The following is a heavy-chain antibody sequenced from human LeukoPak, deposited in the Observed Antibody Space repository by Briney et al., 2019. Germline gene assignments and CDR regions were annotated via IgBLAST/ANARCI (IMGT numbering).Heavy chain of an antibody. D-gene: IGHD5-18*01. CDR1: GGSISSYY. CDR3: ARGGTGYSYGGYYYYYMDV. J-gene: IGHJ6*03. V-gene: IGHV4-59*01. Sequence: SETLSLTCTVSGGSISSYYWSWIRQPPGKGLEWIGYIYYSGSTNYNPSLKSRVTISVDTSKNQFSLKLSSVTAADTAVYYCARGGTGYSYGGYYYYYMDVWGKGTTVTISS. CDR2: IYYSGST.